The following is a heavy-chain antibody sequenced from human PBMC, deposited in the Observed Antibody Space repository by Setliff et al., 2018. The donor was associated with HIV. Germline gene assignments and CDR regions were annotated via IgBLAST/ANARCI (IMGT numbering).Heavy chain of an antibody. V-gene: IGHV4-4*07. J-gene: IGHJ1*01. CDR2: THASGTT. CDR3: ASRPIDLVTTFYFRH. D-gene: IGHD5-12*01. Sequence: PSETLSLTCTVSGGSISGDFWTWVRQPAGEGLEWIGRTHASGTTQCEPSLKNRCSMSIDTSKNQFSLKLSSVTAADTAVYYCASRPIDLVTTFYFRHWGQGTLVTVSS. CDR1: GGSISGDF.